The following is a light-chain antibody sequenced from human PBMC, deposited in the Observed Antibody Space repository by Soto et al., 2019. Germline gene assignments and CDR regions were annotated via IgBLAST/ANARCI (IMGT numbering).Light chain of an antibody. Sequence: DIPMTQSPSSLSVSVVDRVTITCRASQNIGTSLNWYQMKLGRVPTVLIYSAATLQSGGASRFSRVATWTDVSLTIHTLQTKDLATDYCHHYYYATYHFGPG. CDR1: QNIGTS. J-gene: IGKJ2*01. CDR2: SAA. V-gene: IGKV1-39*01. CDR3: HHYYYATYH.